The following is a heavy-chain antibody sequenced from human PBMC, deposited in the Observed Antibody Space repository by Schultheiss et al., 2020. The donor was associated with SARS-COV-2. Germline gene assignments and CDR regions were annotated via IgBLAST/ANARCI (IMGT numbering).Heavy chain of an antibody. CDR2: ISGSGGRT. CDR1: GFTFSNYG. CDR3: AKEGRIVGAVTGPLEN. Sequence: GGSLRLSCAASGFTFSNYGMSWVRQAPGKGLDWISFISGSGGRTHYADSVKGRFTISRDNSKDTLFLQMNSLRADDSAVYYCAKEGRIVGAVTGPLENWGQGSLVTVSS. V-gene: IGHV3-23*01. J-gene: IGHJ4*02. D-gene: IGHD1-26*01.